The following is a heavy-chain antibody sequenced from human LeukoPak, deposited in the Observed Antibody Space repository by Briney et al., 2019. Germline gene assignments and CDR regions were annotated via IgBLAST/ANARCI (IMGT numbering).Heavy chain of an antibody. CDR2: IYYSGTT. CDR3: AREFSSSKIYYYYHMDV. J-gene: IGHJ6*03. D-gene: IGHD6-6*01. V-gene: IGHV4-59*01. CDR1: GGSISSYY. Sequence: PSETLSLTCSVSGGSISSYYWNWIRQPPGKGLEWIGYIYYSGTTNYNPSLQSRVTISVDTSKNQFSLKLRSVTAADTAVYYCAREFSSSKIYYYYHMDVWGKGTTVTV.